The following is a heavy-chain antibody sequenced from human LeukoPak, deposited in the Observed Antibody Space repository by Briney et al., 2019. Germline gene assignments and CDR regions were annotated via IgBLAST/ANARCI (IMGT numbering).Heavy chain of an antibody. V-gene: IGHV1-2*02. D-gene: IGHD5-18*01. Sequence: GASVKVSCKASGYTFTGYYMHWVRQAPGQGLEWMGCINPNSGGTKYAQTFQGRVTMTRDTSISTAYTELSSLRSDDTAVYYCARDGDSYGYYYYGMDVWGQGTTVTVSS. CDR3: ARDGDSYGYYYYGMDV. CDR1: GYTFTGYY. J-gene: IGHJ6*02. CDR2: INPNSGGT.